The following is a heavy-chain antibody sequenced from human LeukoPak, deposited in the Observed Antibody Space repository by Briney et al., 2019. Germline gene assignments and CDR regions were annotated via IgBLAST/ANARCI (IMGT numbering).Heavy chain of an antibody. Sequence: SETLSLTCTVSGGSISSSSYYWGWIRQPPGKGLEWIGSIYYSGSTYYNPSLKSRVTISVDTSKNQFSLKLSSVTAADTAVYYCARVGSGYGGNGGLDYWGQGTLVTVSS. CDR1: GGSISSSSYY. V-gene: IGHV4-39*07. CDR3: ARVGSGYGGNGGLDY. D-gene: IGHD4-23*01. CDR2: IYYSGST. J-gene: IGHJ4*02.